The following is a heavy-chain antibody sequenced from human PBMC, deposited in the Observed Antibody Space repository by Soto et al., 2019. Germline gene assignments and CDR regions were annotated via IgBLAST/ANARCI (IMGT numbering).Heavy chain of an antibody. Sequence: EVQLVESGGGLVKPGGSLRLSCAASGFTFSSYSINWVRQAPGKGLEWVSSISGSNSYIYYADSVKGRFTISRDNAKNSVCLQMDSLRDAATAVYYCAGMVSFEAFDIWGQGKMVNVSS. D-gene: IGHD2-8*01. CDR1: GFTFSSYS. J-gene: IGHJ3*02. V-gene: IGHV3-21*01. CDR3: AGMVSFEAFDI. CDR2: ISGSNSYI.